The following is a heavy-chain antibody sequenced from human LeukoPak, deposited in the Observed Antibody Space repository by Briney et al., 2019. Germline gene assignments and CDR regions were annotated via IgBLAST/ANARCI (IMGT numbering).Heavy chain of an antibody. V-gene: IGHV4-4*07. CDR2: IYSSGST. CDR3: ARVYSSGCSFFDY. D-gene: IGHD6-19*01. J-gene: IGHJ4*02. CDR1: GGSISGYY. Sequence: SETLSLTCTVSGGSISGYYWSWIRQPAGKGLEWIGRIYSSGSTSYNPSLNSRVTISIDRSKNQFSLKLSSVTTADTAVYFCARVYSSGCSFFDYWGQGTLVTVSS.